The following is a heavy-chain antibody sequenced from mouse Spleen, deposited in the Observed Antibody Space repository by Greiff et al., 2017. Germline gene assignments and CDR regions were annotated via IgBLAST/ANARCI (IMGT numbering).Heavy chain of an antibody. CDR1: GFTFSDYY. CDR2: INYDGSST. CDR3: ARVYYDYGDYFDY. J-gene: IGHJ2*01. V-gene: IGHV5-16*01. Sequence: EVKLMESEGGLVQPGSSMKLSCTASGFTFSDYYMAWVRQVPEKGLEWVANINYDGSSTYYLDSLKSRFIISRDNAKNILYLQMSSLKSEDTATYYCARVYYDYGDYFDYWGQGTTLTVSS. D-gene: IGHD2-4*01.